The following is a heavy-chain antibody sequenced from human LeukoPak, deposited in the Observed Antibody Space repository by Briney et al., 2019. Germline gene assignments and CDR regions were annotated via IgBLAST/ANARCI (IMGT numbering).Heavy chain of an antibody. CDR2: INSDGTST. Sequence: PGGSLRLSCAASGFTFSSYWMHWVRQAPGKGLVWVSRINSDGTSTSYADSVKGRFTISRDNAKNTLYLQMNSLRAEDTAVYFCARGVDKNYYYYGMDVWGQGTTVTVSS. D-gene: IGHD2/OR15-2a*01. J-gene: IGHJ6*02. CDR3: ARGVDKNYYYYGMDV. V-gene: IGHV3-74*01. CDR1: GFTFSSYW.